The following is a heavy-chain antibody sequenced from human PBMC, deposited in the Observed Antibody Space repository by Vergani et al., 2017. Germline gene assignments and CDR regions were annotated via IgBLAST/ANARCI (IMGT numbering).Heavy chain of an antibody. Sequence: QVKLQESGPGLLKPSQTLSLTCTVSGESIRSGSHYWSWIRQPAGKGLEWIGYVFRYGNVNYNPSFNFRAAIDTSNNQLSLRLSSVTAADTAVYYCARDFGGEWYFDLWGRGTFVTVSS. CDR2: VFRYGNV. CDR1: GESIRSGSHY. D-gene: IGHD2-21*01. J-gene: IGHJ2*01. CDR3: ARDFGGEWYFDL. V-gene: IGHV4-61*10.